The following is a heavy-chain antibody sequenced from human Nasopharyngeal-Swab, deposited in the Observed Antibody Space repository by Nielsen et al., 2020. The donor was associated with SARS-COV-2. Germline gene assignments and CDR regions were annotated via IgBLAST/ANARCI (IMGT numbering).Heavy chain of an antibody. CDR1: GYTSTSYY. CDR3: ARDTTGTTKFDY. Sequence: ASVKVSCKASGYTSTSYYMHWVRQAPGQGLEWMGIINPSGGSTSYAQKFQGRVTMTRDTSTSTVYMELSSLRSEDTAVYYCARDTTGTTKFDYWGQGTLVTVSS. V-gene: IGHV1-46*01. D-gene: IGHD1-1*01. CDR2: INPSGGST. J-gene: IGHJ4*02.